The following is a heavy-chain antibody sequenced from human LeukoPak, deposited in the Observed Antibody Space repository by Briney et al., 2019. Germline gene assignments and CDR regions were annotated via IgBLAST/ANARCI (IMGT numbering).Heavy chain of an antibody. D-gene: IGHD6-19*01. CDR2: IKQDGSEK. CDR1: GFTLSSYW. Sequence: PGGSLRLSCVASGFTLSSYWMSWVRQAPGKGLEWVANIKQDGSEKNYVDSVKGRFTISRDDAKNLLYLQMNSLRAEDTAVYYCAKVREQSSSGSFPDYWGQGTLVTVSS. V-gene: IGHV3-7*05. J-gene: IGHJ4*02. CDR3: AKVREQSSSGSFPDY.